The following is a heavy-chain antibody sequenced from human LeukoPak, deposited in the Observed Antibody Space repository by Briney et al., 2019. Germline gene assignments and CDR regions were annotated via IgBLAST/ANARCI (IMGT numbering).Heavy chain of an antibody. CDR2: IRYDGSKK. CDR3: TREPYSGYYGAYYYTFMAV. CDR1: GFIFSSYG. Sequence: HPGGSLRLSCAASGFIFSSYGMHWVRQAPGKGLEWVAFIRYDGSKKYYADSVKGRFTISRDNAKNSLYLQIDSLRADDTAVYYCTREPYSGYYGAYYYTFMAVWGKGTTV. D-gene: IGHD5-12*01. J-gene: IGHJ6*03. V-gene: IGHV3-30*02.